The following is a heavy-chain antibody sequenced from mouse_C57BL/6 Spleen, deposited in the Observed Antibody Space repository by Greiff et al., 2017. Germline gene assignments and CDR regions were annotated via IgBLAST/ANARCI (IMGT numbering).Heavy chain of an antibody. CDR1: GYTFTDYY. D-gene: IGHD1-1*01. V-gene: IGHV1-26*01. Sequence: VQLQQSGPELVKPGASVKISCKASGYTFTDYYMNWVKQSHGKSLEWIGDINPNNGGTSYNQKFKGKATLTVDKSSSTAYMELRSLTSEDSAVYYCARRIHGSYFDYWGQGTTLTVSS. J-gene: IGHJ2*01. CDR2: INPNNGGT. CDR3: ARRIHGSYFDY.